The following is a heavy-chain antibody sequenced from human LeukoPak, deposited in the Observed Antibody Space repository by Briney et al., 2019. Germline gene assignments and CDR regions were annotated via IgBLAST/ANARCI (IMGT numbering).Heavy chain of an antibody. D-gene: IGHD3-3*01. CDR1: GYSIRSGYY. V-gene: IGHV4-38-2*02. J-gene: IGHJ4*02. CDR2: IYHSGST. Sequence: SETLSLTCTVSGYSIRSGYYWGWIRQPPGKGLEWIGTIYHSGSTYYNPSLRSRVTISVDTSKNQFSLKLSSVTAADTAVYYCAVTYYDFWSHFDYWGQGTLVTVSS. CDR3: AVTYYDFWSHFDY.